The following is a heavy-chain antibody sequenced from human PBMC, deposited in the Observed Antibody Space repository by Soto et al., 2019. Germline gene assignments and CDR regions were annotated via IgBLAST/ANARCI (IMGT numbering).Heavy chain of an antibody. CDR2: ISGSGGST. V-gene: IGHV3-23*01. J-gene: IGHJ6*02. CDR3: GGTASYYYYGMDV. Sequence: GGSLRLSCAASGFTFSSYAMSWVRQAPGKGLEWVSAISGSGGSTYYADSVKGRFTISRDNSKNTLYLQMNSLRAEDTAVYYFGGTASYYYYGMDVWGQGTTVTVSS. CDR1: GFTFSSYA.